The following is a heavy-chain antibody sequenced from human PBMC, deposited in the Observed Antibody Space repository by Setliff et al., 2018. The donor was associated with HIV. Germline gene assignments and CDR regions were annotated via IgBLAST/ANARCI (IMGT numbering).Heavy chain of an antibody. J-gene: IGHJ1*01. CDR3: VRVPTSSWYVTTQRTKEYFYH. CDR1: GGSIKSSSYY. CDR2: IYYSGNT. V-gene: IGHV4-39*07. D-gene: IGHD6-13*01. Sequence: SETLSLTCTVSGGSIKSSSYYWGWIRQPPGKGLEWIGSIYYSGNTYYNPSLKSRVTISEDTSRNQFSLRLTSVTAADTAIYYCVRVPTSSWYVTTQRTKEYFYHWGQGTLVTVSS.